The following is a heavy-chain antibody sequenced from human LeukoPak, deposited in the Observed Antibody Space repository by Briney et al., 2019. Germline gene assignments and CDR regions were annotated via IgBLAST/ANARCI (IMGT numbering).Heavy chain of an antibody. D-gene: IGHD2-15*01. CDR3: AKDRIPVVVAATEAFDI. J-gene: IGHJ3*02. CDR2: IKQDGSEK. V-gene: IGHV3-7*03. CDR1: GFTFTNYW. Sequence: GGSLRLSCATSGFTFTNYWMNWVRQAPGKGLEWVAKIKQDGSEKFYVDSVKGRFTISRDNAKNSLYLQMNSLRAEDTALYYYAKDRIPVVVAATEAFDIWGQGTMVTVSS.